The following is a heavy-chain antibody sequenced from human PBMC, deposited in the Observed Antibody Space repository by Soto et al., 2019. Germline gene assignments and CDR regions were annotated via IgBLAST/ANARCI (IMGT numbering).Heavy chain of an antibody. CDR2: IIPILGIV. D-gene: IGHD3-10*01. CDR1: GGTFSSYT. J-gene: IGHJ2*01. V-gene: IGHV1-69*04. CDR3: ARDLVRGVITWYFDL. Sequence: ASVKVSCKASGGTFSSYTISWVRQAPGQGLEWMGRIIPILGIVNYAQKFQGRVTITADKSTSTAYMELSSLRSEDTAVYYCARDLVRGVITWYFDLWGRGTLVTVSS.